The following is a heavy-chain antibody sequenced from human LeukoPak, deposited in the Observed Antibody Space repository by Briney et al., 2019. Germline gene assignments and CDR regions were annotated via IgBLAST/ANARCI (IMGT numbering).Heavy chain of an antibody. J-gene: IGHJ4*02. CDR1: SFTFSGFG. D-gene: IGHD2-8*01. CDR3: AKNGSVRVSGFFDY. Sequence: GGSLRLSCAASSFTFSGFGMHWVRQAPGKGLEWVAFIRYDGSNKYFADSVKGRFTISRDNSKNTLYLQMNSLRTDDTPVYYCAKNGSVRVSGFFDYWGQGTLVTVSS. CDR2: IRYDGSNK. V-gene: IGHV3-30*02.